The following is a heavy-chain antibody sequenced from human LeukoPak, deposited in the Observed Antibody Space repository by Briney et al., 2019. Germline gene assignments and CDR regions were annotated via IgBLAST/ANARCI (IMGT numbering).Heavy chain of an antibody. D-gene: IGHD3-22*01. CDR1: GFTFSSYA. CDR3: ARARGTYYYDRDAFDI. CDR2: ISGSGGST. Sequence: HPGGSLRLSCAASGFTFSSYAMSWVRQAPGKGLEWVSAISGSGGSTYYADSVKGRFTISRDNSKNTLYLQMNSLRAEDTAVYYCARARGTYYYDRDAFDIWGQGTMVTVSS. J-gene: IGHJ3*02. V-gene: IGHV3-23*01.